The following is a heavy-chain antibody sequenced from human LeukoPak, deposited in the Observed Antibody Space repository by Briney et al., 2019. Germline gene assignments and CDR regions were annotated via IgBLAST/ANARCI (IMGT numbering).Heavy chain of an antibody. Sequence: ASVKVSCKASGGTFSSYAISWVRQAPGQGLEWMGRIIPIFGTANYAQKFQGRVTITADKSTSTAYMELSSLRSEDTAVYYCARSGYSYGPRPYYFDYWGQGTLVTVSS. CDR1: GGTFSSYA. D-gene: IGHD5-18*01. CDR3: ARSGYSYGPRPYYFDY. J-gene: IGHJ4*02. V-gene: IGHV1-69*06. CDR2: IIPIFGTA.